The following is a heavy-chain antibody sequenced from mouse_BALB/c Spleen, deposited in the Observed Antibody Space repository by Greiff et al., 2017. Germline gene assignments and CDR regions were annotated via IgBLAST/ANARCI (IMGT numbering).Heavy chain of an antibody. J-gene: IGHJ1*01. D-gene: IGHD1-2*01. CDR2: IDPANGNT. CDR3: ALTTATWYFDV. V-gene: IGHV14-3*02. CDR1: GFNIKDTY. Sequence: VQLQQSGAELVKPGASVKLSCTASGFNIKDTYMHWVKQRPEQGLEWIGRIDPANGNTKYDPKFQGKATITADTSSNTAYLQLSSLTSEDTAVYYCALTTATWYFDVWGAGTTVTVSS.